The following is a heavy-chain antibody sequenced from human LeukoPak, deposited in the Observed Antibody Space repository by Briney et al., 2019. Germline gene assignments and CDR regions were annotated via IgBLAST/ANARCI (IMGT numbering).Heavy chain of an antibody. Sequence: GGSLRLSCAASGFTFSSYVMSWVRQAPGKGLEWVSGISGSGGTTYYADSVKGRFTISRDNSKNTLYLEMNSLRADDTAVYYCAKAVDQVTVTKVDYWGQGTLVTVSS. CDR3: AKAVDQVTVTKVDY. D-gene: IGHD4-17*01. J-gene: IGHJ4*02. V-gene: IGHV3-23*01. CDR2: ISGSGGTT. CDR1: GFTFSSYV.